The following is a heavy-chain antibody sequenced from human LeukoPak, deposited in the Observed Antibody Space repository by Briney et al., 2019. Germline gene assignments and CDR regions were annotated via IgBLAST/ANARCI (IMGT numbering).Heavy chain of an antibody. CDR1: GYTFTSYG. J-gene: IGHJ6*03. V-gene: IGHV1-69*05. Sequence: ASVKVSCKASGYTFTSYGISWVRQAPGQGLEWMGGIIPIFGTANYAQKFQGRVTITTDESTSTAYMELSSLRSEDTAVYYCASPSQSRYCSSTSCYHYYYYMDVWGKGTTVTVSS. D-gene: IGHD2-2*01. CDR3: ASPSQSRYCSSTSCYHYYYYMDV. CDR2: IIPIFGTA.